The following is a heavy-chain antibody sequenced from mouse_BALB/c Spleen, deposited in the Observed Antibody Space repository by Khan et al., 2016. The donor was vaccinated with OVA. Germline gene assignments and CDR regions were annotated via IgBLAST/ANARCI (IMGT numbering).Heavy chain of an antibody. V-gene: IGHV3-2*02. CDR1: GYSITSDYV. Sequence: EVKLHESGPGLVKPSQSLSLTCTVTGYSITSDYVRNWIRQPPRNKLECLGFISSSGNTNYNPSLKSQISITRDTSTNQFFLQLNSVTTKDTSTYYCARICEGDVDYWGQGTTLTVAS. CDR2: ISSSGNT. D-gene: IGHD3-3*01. J-gene: IGHJ2*01. CDR3: ARICEGDVDY.